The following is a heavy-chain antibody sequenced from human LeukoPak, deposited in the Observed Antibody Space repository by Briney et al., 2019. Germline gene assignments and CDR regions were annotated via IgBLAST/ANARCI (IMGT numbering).Heavy chain of an antibody. J-gene: IGHJ4*02. CDR2: ISYDGSNK. V-gene: IGHV3-30-3*01. Sequence: GGSLRLSCAASGFTFSSYAMHWVRQAPGKGLEWVAVISYDGSNKYYADSVKGRFTISRDNSKNTLYLQMNSLRAEDTAVYYCARDRGGNSGGVFDYWGQGTLVTVSS. D-gene: IGHD2-21*02. CDR3: ARDRGGNSGGVFDY. CDR1: GFTFSSYA.